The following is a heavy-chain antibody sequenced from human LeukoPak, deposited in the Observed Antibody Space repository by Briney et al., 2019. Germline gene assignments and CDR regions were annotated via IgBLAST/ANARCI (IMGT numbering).Heavy chain of an antibody. CDR1: GYTLTELS. CDR2: FYPEDGET. J-gene: IGHJ5*02. CDR3: ATVLRLRYYYGSGRWYWFDP. D-gene: IGHD3-10*01. V-gene: IGHV1-24*01. Sequence: ASVKVSCKVSGYTLTELSMHWVRQAPGKGLEWMGGFYPEDGETIYAQKFRGRVTMTEDTSTDTAYMELSSLRSEDTAVYYCATVLRLRYYYGSGRWYWFDPWGQGTLVTVSS.